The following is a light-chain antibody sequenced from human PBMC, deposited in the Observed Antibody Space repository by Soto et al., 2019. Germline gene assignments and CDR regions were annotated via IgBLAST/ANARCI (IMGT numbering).Light chain of an antibody. CDR1: SSNIGNNY. Sequence: QSVLTQPPSVSAAPGQKVTISCSGSSSNIGNNYVSWYQQLPGTAPKLLIYANNKRSSGIPDRISGSKSGTSATLAITGLQTGDEADYYCGTWDSSLSDHVVFGGGTQLTVL. CDR3: GTWDSSLSDHVV. V-gene: IGLV1-51*01. CDR2: ANN. J-gene: IGLJ2*01.